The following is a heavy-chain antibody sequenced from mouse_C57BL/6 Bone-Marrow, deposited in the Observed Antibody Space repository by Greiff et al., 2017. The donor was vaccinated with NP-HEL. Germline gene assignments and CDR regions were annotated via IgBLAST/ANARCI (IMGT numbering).Heavy chain of an antibody. J-gene: IGHJ3*01. CDR1: GYTFTSYW. D-gene: IGHD2-5*01. V-gene: IGHV1-74*01. CDR2: IHPSDSDT. CDR3: AIHYSNYVSGFAY. Sequence: QVQLQQPGAELVKPGASVKVSCKASGYTFTSYWMHWVKQRPGQGLEWIGRIHPSDSDTNYNQKFKGKATLTVDKSSSTAYMQLSSLTSEDSAVYYCAIHYSNYVSGFAYWGQGTLVTVSA.